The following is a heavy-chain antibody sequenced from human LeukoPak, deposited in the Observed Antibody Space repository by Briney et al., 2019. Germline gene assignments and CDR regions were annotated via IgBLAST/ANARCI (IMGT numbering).Heavy chain of an antibody. D-gene: IGHD6-19*01. CDR2: ISSSGNT. CDR1: GGSISGYY. Sequence: PSETLSLTCTVSGGSISGYYWSWIRQPAGKGLEWIGRISSSGNTNYNSSLKSRVTMSVDTSKNQFSLKLSSVTAADTAVYYCARGPYSSGWYSVDYWGQGTLVTVPS. CDR3: ARGPYSSGWYSVDY. J-gene: IGHJ4*02. V-gene: IGHV4-4*07.